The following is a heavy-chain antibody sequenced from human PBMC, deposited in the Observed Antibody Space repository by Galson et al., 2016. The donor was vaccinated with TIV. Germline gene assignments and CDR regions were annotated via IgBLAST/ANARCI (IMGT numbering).Heavy chain of an antibody. CDR1: GSILTHFW. J-gene: IGHJ3*02. V-gene: IGHV5-51*01. CDR3: ARHGVTPGSFDI. D-gene: IGHD3-16*01. Sequence: QSGAEVKKPGESLKISCQDSGSILTHFWIAWVRQMPGQGLEWMGIMKPGDSDTRYSPSFQGQVTISVDKSIGTAYLQWSSLKASDTAMYYSARHGVTPGSFDIWGQGTMVTVSS. CDR2: MKPGDSDT.